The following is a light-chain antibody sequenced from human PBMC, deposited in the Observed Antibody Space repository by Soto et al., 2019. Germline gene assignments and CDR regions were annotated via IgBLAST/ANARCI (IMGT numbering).Light chain of an antibody. CDR3: QQYYSYPYT. CDR2: AAS. Sequence: ANRMTQSPSSLSASTGDRVTITCRASQGISSYLAWYQQKPGKAPKLLIYAASTLQSGVPSRFSGSGSGTDFTLTISCLQSEDFATYYCQQYYSYPYTFGQGTKLEIK. J-gene: IGKJ2*01. CDR1: QGISSY. V-gene: IGKV1-8*01.